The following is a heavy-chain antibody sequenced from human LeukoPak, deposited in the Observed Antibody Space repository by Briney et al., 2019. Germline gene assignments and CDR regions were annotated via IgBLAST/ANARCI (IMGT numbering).Heavy chain of an antibody. J-gene: IGHJ4*02. V-gene: IGHV1-69*13. CDR1: GGTFSSYA. CDR3: AKLRGYYDSSGSTRPGGYFDY. Sequence: SVKVSCKASGGTFSSYAISWVRQAPGQGLEWMGGIIPIFGTANYAQKFQGRDTITADESTSTAYMELSSLRSEDTAVYYCAKLRGYYDSSGSTRPGGYFDYWGQGTLVTVSS. CDR2: IIPIFGTA. D-gene: IGHD3-22*01.